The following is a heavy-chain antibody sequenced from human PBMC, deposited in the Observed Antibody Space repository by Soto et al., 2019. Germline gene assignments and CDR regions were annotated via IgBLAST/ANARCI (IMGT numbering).Heavy chain of an antibody. CDR3: ARDLRQQLAYNYYYYGMDV. D-gene: IGHD6-13*01. CDR2: IIPIFGTA. J-gene: IGHJ6*02. V-gene: IGHV1-69*13. Sequence: ASVKVSCKASGGTFSSYAISWVRQAPGQGLEWMGGIIPIFGTANYAQKFQGRVTITADESTSTAYMELSSLRSEDTAVYYCARDLRQQLAYNYYYYGMDVWGQGTTVTVSS. CDR1: GGTFSSYA.